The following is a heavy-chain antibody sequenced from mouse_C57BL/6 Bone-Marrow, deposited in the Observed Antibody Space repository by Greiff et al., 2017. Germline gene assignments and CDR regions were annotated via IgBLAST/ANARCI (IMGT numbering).Heavy chain of an antibody. Sequence: QVQLQQPGAELVMPGASVKLSCKASGYTFTSYWMHWVKQRPGQGLEWIGEIDPSDSYTNYNQKFKGKSTLTVDKSSSTAYMQLSSLTSEDSAVYYSARDYGSSYAYYFDYWGQGTTLTVSS. J-gene: IGHJ2*01. CDR2: IDPSDSYT. V-gene: IGHV1-69*01. CDR3: ARDYGSSYAYYFDY. CDR1: GYTFTSYW. D-gene: IGHD1-1*01.